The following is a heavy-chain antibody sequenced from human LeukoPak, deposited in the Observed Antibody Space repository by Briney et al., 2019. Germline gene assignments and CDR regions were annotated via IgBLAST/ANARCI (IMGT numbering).Heavy chain of an antibody. CDR2: IYHSGSA. D-gene: IGHD6-19*01. CDR3: ARHVQSSGWYQADVFDI. CDR1: GDSISSSNW. J-gene: IGHJ3*02. Sequence: PSGTLSLTCAVSGDSISSSNWWSWVRQPPGKGLEWIGEIYHSGSANYNPSLKSRVTISVDTSKNKFSLKLTSVTAADTAVYYCARHVQSSGWYQADVFDIWGQGTMVTVSS. V-gene: IGHV4-4*02.